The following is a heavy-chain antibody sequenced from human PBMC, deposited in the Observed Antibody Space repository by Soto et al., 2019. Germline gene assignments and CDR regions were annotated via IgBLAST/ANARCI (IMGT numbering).Heavy chain of an antibody. V-gene: IGHV1-18*01. CDR2: ISAYNGNT. J-gene: IGHJ4*02. D-gene: IGHD2-2*01. Sequence: AXVKVSCKASGYTFTSYGISWVRQAPGQCLEWMGWISAYNGNTNYAQKLQGRVTMTTDTSTSTAYMELRSLRSDDTAVYYCARTKGYCSSTSCYPYYFDYWGQGTLVTVSS. CDR3: ARTKGYCSSTSCYPYYFDY. CDR1: GYTFTSYG.